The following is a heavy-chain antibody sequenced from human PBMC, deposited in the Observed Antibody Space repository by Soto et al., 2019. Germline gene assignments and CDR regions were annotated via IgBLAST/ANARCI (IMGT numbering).Heavy chain of an antibody. CDR1: GGSISSGGYY. D-gene: IGHD2-2*01. V-gene: IGHV4-31*03. CDR2: IYYSGST. CDR3: ARGRIVVVPAAIGGLGSYTSYNWFDP. Sequence: PSETLSLTCTVSGGSISSGGYYWSWIRQHPGKGLEWIGYIYYSGSTYYNPSLKSRVTISVDTSKNQFSLKLSSVTAADTAVYYCARGRIVVVPAAIGGLGSYTSYNWFDPWGQGTLVTVSS. J-gene: IGHJ5*02.